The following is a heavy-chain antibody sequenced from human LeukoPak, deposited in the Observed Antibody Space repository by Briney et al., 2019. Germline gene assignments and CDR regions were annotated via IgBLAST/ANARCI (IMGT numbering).Heavy chain of an antibody. CDR1: GGSISSSSYY. Sequence: SETLSLTCPVSGGSISSSSYYWGWIRQPPGKGLEWIGSIYYSGSTYYNPSLKSRVTISVDTSKNQFSLKLSSVTAADTAVYYCARDDIWSRGFDPWGQGTLVTVSS. CDR2: IYYSGST. CDR3: ARDDIWSRGFDP. J-gene: IGHJ5*02. V-gene: IGHV4-39*02. D-gene: IGHD3-9*01.